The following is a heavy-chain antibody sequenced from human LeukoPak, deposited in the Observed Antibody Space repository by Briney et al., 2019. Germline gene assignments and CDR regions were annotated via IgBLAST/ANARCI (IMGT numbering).Heavy chain of an antibody. CDR1: GFTFSYYG. J-gene: IGHJ3*02. CDR3: AKLLKGYYDSSGYLDAFDI. D-gene: IGHD3-22*01. Sequence: GGSLRLSCAASGFTFSYYGMHWVRQAPGKGLEWVSSLSGSGGIAHYADFVRGRFTISRDNSKNTLFLQVNSLGAEDTALYYCAKLLKGYYDSSGYLDAFDIWGQGTMVTVS. V-gene: IGHV3-23*01. CDR2: LSGSGGIA.